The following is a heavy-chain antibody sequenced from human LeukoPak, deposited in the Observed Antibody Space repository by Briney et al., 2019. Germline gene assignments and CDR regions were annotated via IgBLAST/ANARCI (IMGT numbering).Heavy chain of an antibody. CDR3: ARGLTIWFGESDDAFDI. J-gene: IGHJ3*02. Sequence: SETLSLTCAVSGGSFSGYYWSWIRQPPGKGLEWIGEINHSGSTNYNPSLKSRVTISVDTSKNQFSLKLSPVTAADTAVYYCARGLTIWFGESDDAFDIWGQGTMVTVSS. D-gene: IGHD3-10*01. CDR1: GGSFSGYY. V-gene: IGHV4-34*01. CDR2: INHSGST.